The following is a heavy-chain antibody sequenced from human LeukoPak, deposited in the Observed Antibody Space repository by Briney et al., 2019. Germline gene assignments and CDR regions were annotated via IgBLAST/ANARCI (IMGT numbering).Heavy chain of an antibody. CDR1: GGSISSYY. CDR3: ARDPSYGDDAFDI. J-gene: IGHJ3*02. V-gene: IGHV4-59*01. D-gene: IGHD4-17*01. CDR2: IYYSGST. Sequence: PSETLSLTXTVSGGSISSYYWSWIRQPPGKGLEWIGYIYYSGSTNYNPSLKSRVTISVDTSKNQFSLKLSSVTAADTAVYYCARDPSYGDDAFDIWGQGTMVTVSS.